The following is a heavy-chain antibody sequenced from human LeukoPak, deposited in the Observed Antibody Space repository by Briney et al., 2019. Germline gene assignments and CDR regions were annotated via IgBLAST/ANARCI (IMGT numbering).Heavy chain of an antibody. Sequence: ASVKVSCKTSGYTFTTYDINWVRQATGQGPEWMGWINPNSGNTGYAQKFQGRVTMTRNTSISTAYMELSSLRSEDTAVYYCARATYGSGSFNKFYFDYWGQGTLVTVSS. D-gene: IGHD3-10*01. V-gene: IGHV1-8*01. CDR2: INPNSGNT. J-gene: IGHJ4*02. CDR3: ARATYGSGSFNKFYFDY. CDR1: GYTFTTYD.